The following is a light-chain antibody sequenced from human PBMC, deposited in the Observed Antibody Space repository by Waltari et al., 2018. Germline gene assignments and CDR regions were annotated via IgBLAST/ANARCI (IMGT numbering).Light chain of an antibody. CDR1: QTITNW. Sequence: DIQMTQSPSSLSASVGDRVTITCRASQTITNWLAWYQQKPGKAPKLLIYKASTLESGVPSRFSGCGSGTEFTLTISSLQPGDFATYYCQQFNSFPWTFGHGTTVEIK. V-gene: IGKV1-5*03. J-gene: IGKJ1*01. CDR2: KAS. CDR3: QQFNSFPWT.